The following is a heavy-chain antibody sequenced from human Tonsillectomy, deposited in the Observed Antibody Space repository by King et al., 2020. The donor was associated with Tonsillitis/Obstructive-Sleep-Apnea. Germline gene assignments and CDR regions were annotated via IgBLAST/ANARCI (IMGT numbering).Heavy chain of an antibody. CDR3: ARDTAPTTVTTVSHDAFDI. V-gene: IGHV4-61*01. CDR2: IFYRGNT. Sequence: QLQESGPGLVKPSETLSLTCTVSGDSVIHGSYYWSWIRQPPGKGLWWMGDIFYRGNTAYNTSLLGRGTISVDTAKSQFSLKLTSGTAADTALYYCARDTAPTTVTTVSHDAFDIWGQGTLVTVSS. CDR1: GDSVIHGSYY. D-gene: IGHD4-17*01. J-gene: IGHJ3*02.